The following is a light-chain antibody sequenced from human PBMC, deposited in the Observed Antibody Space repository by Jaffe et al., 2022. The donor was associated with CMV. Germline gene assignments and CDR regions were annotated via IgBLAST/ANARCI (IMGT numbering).Light chain of an antibody. CDR3: QVWDSSSDQSRDV. CDR1: NIGSKS. CDR2: YDS. Sequence: SYVLTQPPSVSVAPGKTARITCGGNNIGSKSVHWYQQKPGQAPVLVIYYDSDRPSGIPERFSGSNSGNTATLTISRVEAGDEADYYCQVWDSSSDQSRDVFGTGTKVTVL. V-gene: IGLV3-21*04. J-gene: IGLJ1*01.